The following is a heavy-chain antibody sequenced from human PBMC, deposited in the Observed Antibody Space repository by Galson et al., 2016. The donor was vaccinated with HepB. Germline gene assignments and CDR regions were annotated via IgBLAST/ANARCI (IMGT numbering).Heavy chain of an antibody. CDR1: GGTFSSYA. V-gene: IGHV1-69*13. D-gene: IGHD3-3*01. Sequence: SVKVSCKASGGTFSSYAFSWVRQAPGQGLEWMGGIIPIVGKANYAEKFQGRVTITADESTSTAYMELSSLRSEDTAVYYCARVFRDYFFFQNYDKYNMDVWGQGTTVTVSS. CDR2: IIPIVGKA. CDR3: ARVFRDYFFFQNYDKYNMDV. J-gene: IGHJ6*02.